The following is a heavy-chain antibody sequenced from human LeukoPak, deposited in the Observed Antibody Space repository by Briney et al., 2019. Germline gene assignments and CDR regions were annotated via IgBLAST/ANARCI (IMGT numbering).Heavy chain of an antibody. J-gene: IGHJ3*02. D-gene: IGHD5-18*01. V-gene: IGHV3-23*01. Sequence: GGSLRLSCAASGFTFSSCGMSWVRQAPGKGLEWVSAISGSGGSTYYADSVKGRFTISRDNSKNTLYLQMNSLRAEDTAVYYCAKDLAGRYSYGFGDAFDIWGQGTMVTVSS. CDR2: ISGSGGST. CDR1: GFTFSSCG. CDR3: AKDLAGRYSYGFGDAFDI.